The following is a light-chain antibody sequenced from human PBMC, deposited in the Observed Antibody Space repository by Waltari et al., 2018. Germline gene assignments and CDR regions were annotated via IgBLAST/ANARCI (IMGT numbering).Light chain of an antibody. Sequence: EIVLTQSPATLSLSPGERATLSCRPSQSVSSDLAWYQHKPGQAPRRLIYGASNRASGIPARFSGSGSGTDFTLTISSLEPEDFAVYYCQQRSNWPLFTFGPGTKVDIK. CDR2: GAS. CDR3: QQRSNWPLFT. V-gene: IGKV3-11*01. J-gene: IGKJ3*01. CDR1: QSVSSD.